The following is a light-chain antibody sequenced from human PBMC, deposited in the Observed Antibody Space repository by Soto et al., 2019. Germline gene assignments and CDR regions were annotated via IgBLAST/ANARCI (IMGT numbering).Light chain of an antibody. V-gene: IGKV4-1*01. Sequence: DIVMTQSPDSLAVSLGERATINCKSSQSVLYSSNNKNYLAWYQQKSGQPPKLLIYWASTRESGVPDRFSGSGSWTDFTLTISSLQAEDVAVYYCQQYYSIPFTFGPGTKVDIK. J-gene: IGKJ3*01. CDR2: WAS. CDR1: QSVLYSSNNKNY. CDR3: QQYYSIPFT.